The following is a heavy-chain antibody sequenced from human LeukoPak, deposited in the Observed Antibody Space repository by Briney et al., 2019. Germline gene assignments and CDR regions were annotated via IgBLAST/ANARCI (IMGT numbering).Heavy chain of an antibody. CDR1: GYSISSGYY. D-gene: IGHD3-22*01. J-gene: IGHJ5*02. CDR2: INHSGST. V-gene: IGHV4-38-2*02. Sequence: SETLSLTCTVSGYSISSGYYWSWIRQPPGKGLEWIGEINHSGSTNYNPSLKSRVTISVDTSKNQFSLKLSSVTAADTAVYYCARHRRITMIVVVINNWFDPWGQGTLVTVSS. CDR3: ARHRRITMIVVVINNWFDP.